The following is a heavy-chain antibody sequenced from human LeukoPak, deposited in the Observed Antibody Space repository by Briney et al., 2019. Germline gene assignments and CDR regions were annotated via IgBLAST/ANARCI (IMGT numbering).Heavy chain of an antibody. D-gene: IGHD1-1*01. V-gene: IGHV3-30*18. CDR1: GFTFSSYG. J-gene: IGHJ4*02. CDR3: AKDRVARPGNDFDY. Sequence: GGSLRLSCAASGFTFSSYGMHWVRQAPGKGLEWVAVISYDGSNKYYADSVKGRFTISRDNSKNTLYLQMNSLRAEDTAVYYCAKDRVARPGNDFDYWGQGTLVTVSS. CDR2: ISYDGSNK.